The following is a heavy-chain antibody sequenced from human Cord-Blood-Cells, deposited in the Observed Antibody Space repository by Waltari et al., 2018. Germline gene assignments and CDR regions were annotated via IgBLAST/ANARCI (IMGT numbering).Heavy chain of an antibody. CDR3: ARHTDPLRYFDYMADY. CDR2: IYYSGST. V-gene: IGHV4-39*01. J-gene: IGHJ4*02. D-gene: IGHD3-9*01. Sequence: QLQLQESGPGLVKPSETLSLTCTVSGGSISSSSYYWGCIRQPPGKGLEWIGSIYYSGSTYYNPSLKSRVTISVDTSKNQFSLKLSSVTAADTAVYYCARHTDPLRYFDYMADYWGQGTLVTVSS. CDR1: GGSISSSSYY.